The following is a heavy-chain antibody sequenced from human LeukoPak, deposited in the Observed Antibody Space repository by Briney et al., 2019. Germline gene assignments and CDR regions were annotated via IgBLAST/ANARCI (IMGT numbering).Heavy chain of an antibody. J-gene: IGHJ4*02. CDR1: GGSFSGYY. D-gene: IGHD6-19*01. Sequence: PSETLSLTCAVSGGSFSGYYWSWIRQPPGKGLEWIGEINHSGSTNYNPSLRNRVTISIDTSKNQFSLKLNSVTAADTAVYYCAAESERWLLRSWGQGTLVTVSS. CDR3: AAESERWLLRS. CDR2: INHSGST. V-gene: IGHV4-34*01.